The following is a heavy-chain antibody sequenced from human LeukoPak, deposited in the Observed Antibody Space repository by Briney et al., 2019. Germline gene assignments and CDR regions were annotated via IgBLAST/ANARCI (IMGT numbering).Heavy chain of an antibody. Sequence: ASVKVSCKASGYTFTSYDINWVRQATGQGLEWMGWMSPNSGNTGYAQKFQSRVTTTRSTSMSTAYMELSSLKSEDTAVYYCTRGPPNWGYDYWGQGTLVTVSS. CDR1: GYTFTSYD. CDR2: MSPNSGNT. D-gene: IGHD7-27*01. J-gene: IGHJ4*02. V-gene: IGHV1-8*01. CDR3: TRGPPNWGYDY.